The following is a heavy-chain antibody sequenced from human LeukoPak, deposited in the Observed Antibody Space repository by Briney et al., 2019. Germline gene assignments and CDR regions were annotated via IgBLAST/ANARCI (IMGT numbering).Heavy chain of an antibody. J-gene: IGHJ6*03. CDR2: IHPSGST. CDR3: ARVGYSYVINDWSRTGLGAYPTKYYYHMDV. CDR1: GGSFSDYY. V-gene: IGHV4-34*01. Sequence: SETLSLTCTVYGGSFSDYYWGWIRQPPGKGLEWIGEIHPSGSTNYSPSLKSRVTISLDAFKNRFSLKLSSVAAADTAVYFCARVGYSYVINDWSRTGLGAYPTKYYYHMDVWDKGTTVTVSS. D-gene: IGHD5-18*01.